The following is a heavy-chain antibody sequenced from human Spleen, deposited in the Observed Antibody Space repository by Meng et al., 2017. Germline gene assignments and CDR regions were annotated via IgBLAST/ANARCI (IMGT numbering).Heavy chain of an antibody. CDR3: ARIADTTMVYWYFDL. Sequence: SGPTLVKPKQTLTVTCTFSGFSLSTSGVGVNWIRQPPGKALEWLALIYGNDDKRYSPSLRSRLTITKDTSKNQVVLIMTNMDPVDTGTYFCARIADTTMVYWYFDLWGRGTLVTVSS. D-gene: IGHD5-18*01. CDR1: GFSLSTSGVG. J-gene: IGHJ2*01. V-gene: IGHV2-5*01. CDR2: IYGNDDK.